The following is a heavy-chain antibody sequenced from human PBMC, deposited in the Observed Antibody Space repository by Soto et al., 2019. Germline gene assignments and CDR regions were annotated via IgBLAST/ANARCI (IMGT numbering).Heavy chain of an antibody. V-gene: IGHV1-46*03. CDR3: ARGGKGVGYCSSISCYDWFDP. J-gene: IGHJ5*02. Sequence: QVQLVQSGAEVKKPGASVKVSCKASGYTFTNYYMHWFRQAPGQGLEWMGIINPSSVTTSYAQKFQGRVTMTRDTSTSTVYMELSSLRSEDTAVYYCARGGKGVGYCSSISCYDWFDPWGQGTLVTVSS. D-gene: IGHD2-2*03. CDR2: INPSSVTT. CDR1: GYTFTNYY.